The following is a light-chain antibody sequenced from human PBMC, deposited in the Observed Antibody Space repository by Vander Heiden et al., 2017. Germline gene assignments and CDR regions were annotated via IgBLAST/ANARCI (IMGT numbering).Light chain of an antibody. CDR2: AAS. J-gene: IGKJ1*01. Sequence: DLQLPQSPSSLSASVGDRVTITCRASQSISSYLNWYQQKPGKAPKLLIYAASSFLSGVPSRCSRSGSGTDFTLKIRSLQPEDISTYHGQGSFWKWWTFGRGTKVEIK. V-gene: IGKV1-39*01. CDR3: QGSFWKWWT. CDR1: QSISSY.